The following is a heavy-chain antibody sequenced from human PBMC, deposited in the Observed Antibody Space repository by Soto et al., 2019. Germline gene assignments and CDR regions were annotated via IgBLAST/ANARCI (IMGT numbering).Heavy chain of an antibody. CDR3: AREDYYDSSGYYGY. V-gene: IGHV3-53*01. CDR2: IYSGGST. Sequence: PWGSLRLSCAASGFTVSSNYMSWVRQAPGKGLEWVSVIYSGGSTYYADSVKGRFTISRDNSKNTLYLQMNSLRAEDTAVYYCAREDYYDSSGYYGYWGQGTLVTVSS. D-gene: IGHD3-22*01. CDR1: GFTVSSNY. J-gene: IGHJ4*02.